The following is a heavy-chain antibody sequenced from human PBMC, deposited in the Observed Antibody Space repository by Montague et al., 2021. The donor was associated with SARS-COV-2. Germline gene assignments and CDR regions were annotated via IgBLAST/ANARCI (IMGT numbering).Heavy chain of an antibody. CDR3: ARAHSGSWAHLDN. J-gene: IGHJ4*02. CDR1: GGSISSGSYY. CDR2: ICTSGTT. Sequence: TLSLTCTVSGGSISSGSYYWSWIRQPAGKGLDWIGRICTSGTTDYSLSLKSRVTISVDTSKNQFSLKLTSVTAADTAVYYCARAHSGSWAHLDNWGQGSLVTVSS. V-gene: IGHV4-61*02. D-gene: IGHD5-12*01.